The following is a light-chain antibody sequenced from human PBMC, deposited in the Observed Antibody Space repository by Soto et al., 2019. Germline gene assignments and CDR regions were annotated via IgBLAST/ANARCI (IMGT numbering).Light chain of an antibody. CDR1: SSNIGSHT. J-gene: IGLJ2*01. Sequence: QPVLTQPPSASGTPGQRITISCSGSSSNIGSHTVNWHQQVPGTAPKLLIYSNNERPSGVPDRFSGSKSGTSASLAISGLQSGDEADYYCAAWDDSLNGVIFGGGTKLTGL. V-gene: IGLV1-44*01. CDR3: AAWDDSLNGVI. CDR2: SNN.